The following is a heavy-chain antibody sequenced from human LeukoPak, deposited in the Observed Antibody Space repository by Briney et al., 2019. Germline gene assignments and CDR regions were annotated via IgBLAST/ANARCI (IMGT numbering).Heavy chain of an antibody. CDR3: ASVRRGFGESSKYYSYYYMDV. J-gene: IGHJ6*03. Sequence: SETLSLTCTVSGGSISSSSYYWGWMRQPPGKGLEWIVNSYYSGSTYCNPSLKSRVTISVDTSKNQFSLKLSAVTAADTAVYYCASVRRGFGESSKYYSYYYMDVWGNGTTVTISS. D-gene: IGHD3-10*01. V-gene: IGHV4-39*01. CDR2: SYYSGST. CDR1: GGSISSSSYY.